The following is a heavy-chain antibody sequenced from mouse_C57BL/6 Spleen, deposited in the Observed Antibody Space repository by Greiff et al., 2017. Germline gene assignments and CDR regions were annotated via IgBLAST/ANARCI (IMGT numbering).Heavy chain of an antibody. D-gene: IGHD1-1*01. CDR1: GFTFSSYG. CDR2: ISSGGSYT. Sequence: DVHLVASRGDLVKPGGSLKLSCAASGFTFSSYGMSWVRQPPDKSLEWVATISSGGSYTYYPASVKGRFTISRDNAKHTLYLQMSSLKSEDTAMYYCARPGITTVGDYAMDYWGKGTSVTVSS. J-gene: IGHJ4*01. V-gene: IGHV5-6*01. CDR3: ARPGITTVGDYAMDY.